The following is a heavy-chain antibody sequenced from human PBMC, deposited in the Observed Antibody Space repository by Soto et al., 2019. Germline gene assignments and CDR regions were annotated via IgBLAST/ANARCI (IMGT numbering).Heavy chain of an antibody. V-gene: IGHV3-23*01. D-gene: IGHD5-12*01. CDR3: AKGAGGVATWVYFDC. CDR2: ISTSGDST. J-gene: IGHJ4*02. CDR1: GITFSSYA. Sequence: EVQLLESGGGLVQPGGSLRLSCAASGITFSSYAMSWVRQAPGKGLEWVSAISTSGDSTYYADSVKGRFTISRDNSKNTQYLQMNILRAEDTAVYYCAKGAGGVATWVYFDCWGQGTLLTVSS.